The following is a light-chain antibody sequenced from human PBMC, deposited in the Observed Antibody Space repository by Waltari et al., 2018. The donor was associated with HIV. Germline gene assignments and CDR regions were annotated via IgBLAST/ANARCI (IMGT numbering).Light chain of an antibody. CDR2: WNT. V-gene: IGLV1-47*01. CDR1: SSNTGGQS. CDR3: AVWDVSLSAQV. J-gene: IGLJ3*02. Sequence: QSVLSQSPSISGTPGQRVRISCSGSSSNTGGQSVSWYQQVPGTTPKRLIFWNTQRPSGVSDRFSGSVSGTSASLAISGLRSEDEADYYCAVWDVSLSAQVFGGGTTLTVL.